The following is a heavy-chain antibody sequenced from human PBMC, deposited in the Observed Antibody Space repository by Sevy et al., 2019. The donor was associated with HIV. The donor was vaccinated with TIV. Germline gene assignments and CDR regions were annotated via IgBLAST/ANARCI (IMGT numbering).Heavy chain of an antibody. J-gene: IGHJ4*02. V-gene: IGHV1-18*01. Sequence: ASVKVSCKTFGYTFKTYGISWVRQAPGQGLEWMGWISAYSGDTNFAQKFQGRVTMTTDTSTSTAYMELCSLRSGDTAVYFCARDKPQGVVIIPGSMWGGVDYWGQGTVVTVSS. D-gene: IGHD2-2*01. CDR3: ARDKPQGVVIIPGSMWGGVDY. CDR2: ISAYSGDT. CDR1: GYTFKTYG.